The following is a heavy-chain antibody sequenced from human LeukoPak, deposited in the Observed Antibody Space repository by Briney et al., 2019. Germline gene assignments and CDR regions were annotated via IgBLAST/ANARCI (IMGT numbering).Heavy chain of an antibody. V-gene: IGHV3-21*01. CDR2: ISSGSDHI. Sequence: PGGSPRLSCAASGFTFSTYSMNWVRQAPGKGLEWVSSISSGSDHIYYADSVKGRFTISRDNAKNSLYLQMDSLRAEDTAVFFCARNDYASSSGYDFWGQGTLVTVSS. J-gene: IGHJ4*02. CDR1: GFTFSTYS. CDR3: ARNDYASSSGYDF. D-gene: IGHD6-6*01.